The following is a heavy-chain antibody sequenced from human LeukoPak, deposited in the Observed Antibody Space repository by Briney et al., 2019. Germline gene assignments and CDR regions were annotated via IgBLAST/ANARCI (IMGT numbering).Heavy chain of an antibody. Sequence: PVGSLRLSCAASGFTFSNYGMHWVRQAPGQGLGWAAFIRYDGSNKYYADSVKGRFTISRDNSKNTLYLQMNSLRAEDTAVYYCAKVGYGDYSGFDYWGQGTLVTVSP. CDR2: IRYDGSNK. CDR3: AKVGYGDYSGFDY. CDR1: GFTFSNYG. J-gene: IGHJ4*02. D-gene: IGHD4-17*01. V-gene: IGHV3-30*02.